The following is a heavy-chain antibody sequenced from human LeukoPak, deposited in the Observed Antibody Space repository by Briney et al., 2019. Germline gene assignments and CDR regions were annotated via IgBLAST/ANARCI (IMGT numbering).Heavy chain of an antibody. CDR3: AKLLPGIVGASRAEDY. CDR2: IGSSSSYI. J-gene: IGHJ4*02. CDR1: GFTFSSYS. V-gene: IGHV3-21*01. Sequence: KPGGSLRLSCAASGFTFSSYSMNWVRQAPGKGLEWVSSIGSSSSYIYYADSVQGRFTISRDNAKNSLYLQMNSLRAEDTAVYYCAKLLPGIVGASRAEDYWGQGTLVTVSS. D-gene: IGHD1-26*01.